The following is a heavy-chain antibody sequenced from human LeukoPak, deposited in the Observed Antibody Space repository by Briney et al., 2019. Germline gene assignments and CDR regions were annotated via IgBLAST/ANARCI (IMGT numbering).Heavy chain of an antibody. V-gene: IGHV1-46*01. D-gene: IGHD2-21*02. Sequence: GGSLRLSCAASGFTFSSYAMSWVRQAPGEGLEWMGMINPTGGSTSYAQKFQGRVTMTRDTSTSTVYMELSSLRSEDTAVYYCARDHYHKIHSVMVTAPDYWGQGTLVIVSS. CDR1: GFTFSSYA. CDR3: ARDHYHKIHSVMVTAPDY. CDR2: INPTGGST. J-gene: IGHJ4*02.